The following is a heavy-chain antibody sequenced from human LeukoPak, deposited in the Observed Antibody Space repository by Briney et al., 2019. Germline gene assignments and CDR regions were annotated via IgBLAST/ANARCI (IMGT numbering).Heavy chain of an antibody. CDR3: ARGSYSGYAYFDY. CDR1: GGSISSHY. Sequence: SETLSLTCTVSGGSISSHYWSWIRQPPGKGLEWIGYIYYSGSTNYNPSLKSRVTISVDTSKNQFSLKLSSVTAADTAVYYCARGSYSGYAYFDYWGQGTLVTVSS. V-gene: IGHV4-59*11. D-gene: IGHD5-12*01. J-gene: IGHJ4*02. CDR2: IYYSGST.